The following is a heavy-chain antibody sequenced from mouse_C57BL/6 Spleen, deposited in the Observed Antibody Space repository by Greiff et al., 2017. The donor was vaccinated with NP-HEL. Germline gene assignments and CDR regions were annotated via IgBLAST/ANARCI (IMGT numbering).Heavy chain of an antibody. Sequence: EVQLQQSGAELVRPGASVKLSCTASGFNIKDDYMHWVKQRPEQGLEWIGWLDPENGDTEYASKFQGKATITADTSSNTAYLQLSSLTSEDTAVYYCTSTTDYYAMDYWGQGTSVTVSS. CDR1: GFNIKDDY. D-gene: IGHD1-1*01. CDR3: TSTTDYYAMDY. J-gene: IGHJ4*01. CDR2: LDPENGDT. V-gene: IGHV14-4*01.